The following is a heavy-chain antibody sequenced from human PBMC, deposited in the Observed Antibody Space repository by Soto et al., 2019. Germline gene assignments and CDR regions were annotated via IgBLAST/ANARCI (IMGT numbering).Heavy chain of an antibody. CDR2: ISGNGDTT. Sequence: EVQLLESGGGLVQPGGSLRLSCAASGFTFSSSAMSWVRQAPGKGLDWVSAISGNGDTTYYADSVKGRFTISRDISKNTLYLQMNSLRAEDTAVYYCAKIRGYDLGCTTFQHWGQGTLVTVSS. J-gene: IGHJ1*01. CDR1: GFTFSSSA. D-gene: IGHD5-12*01. CDR3: AKIRGYDLGCTTFQH. V-gene: IGHV3-23*01.